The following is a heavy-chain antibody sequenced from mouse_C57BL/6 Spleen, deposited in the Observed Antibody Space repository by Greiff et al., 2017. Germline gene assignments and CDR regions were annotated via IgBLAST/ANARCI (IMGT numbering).Heavy chain of an antibody. J-gene: IGHJ4*01. CDR1: GYTFTDYN. V-gene: IGHV1-18*01. CDR3: ARRSIRNYYGSSYGAMDY. CDR2: INPNNGGT. Sequence: EVQLQQSGPELVKPGASVKIPCKASGYTFTDYNMDWVKQSHGKSLEWIGDINPNNGGTIYNQKFKGKATLTVDKSSSTAYMELRSLTSEDTAVYYCARRSIRNYYGSSYGAMDYWGQGTSVTVSS. D-gene: IGHD1-1*01.